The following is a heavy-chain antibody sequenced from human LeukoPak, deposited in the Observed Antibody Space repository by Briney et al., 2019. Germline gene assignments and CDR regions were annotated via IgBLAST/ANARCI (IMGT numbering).Heavy chain of an antibody. CDR1: GYTFSSYG. CDR2: ISAYNGNT. CDR3: ARGFVRTTVYMDV. Sequence: ASVKVSCKASGYTFSSYGISWVRQAPGQGLEWMGWISAYNGNTNSAQKFQGRVSMTTDTSTRIAYMELRSLRSDDTAVYYCARGFVRTTVYMDVWGKGTTVTISS. J-gene: IGHJ6*03. V-gene: IGHV1-18*01. D-gene: IGHD3-10*02.